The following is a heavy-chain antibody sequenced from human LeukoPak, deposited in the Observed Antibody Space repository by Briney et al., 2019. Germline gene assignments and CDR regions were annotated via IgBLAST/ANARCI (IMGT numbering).Heavy chain of an antibody. D-gene: IGHD4-17*01. CDR2: ISGSGGST. CDR1: GFTLSSYA. CDR3: AKDSQDYGDYINWFDP. J-gene: IGHJ5*02. V-gene: IGHV3-23*01. Sequence: PGGSLRLSCAASGFTLSSYAMSWVRQAPGKGLEWVSAISGSGGSTYYADSVKGRFTISRDNSKNTLYLQMNSLRAEDTAVYYCAKDSQDYGDYINWFDPWGQGTLVTVSS.